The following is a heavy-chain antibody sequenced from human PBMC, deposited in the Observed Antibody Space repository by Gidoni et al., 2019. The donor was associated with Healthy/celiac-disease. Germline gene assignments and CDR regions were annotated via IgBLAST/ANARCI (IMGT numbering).Heavy chain of an antibody. J-gene: IGHJ5*02. D-gene: IGHD3-3*01. Sequence: QVQLVEAGGVLVKPGGSLRLSCAPSGFTFRDYYMSWIRQAPGKGLEWGSYISSSGSTIYYADSVKGRFTISRDNAKNSLYLQMNSLRAEDTAVYYCARYHGVVINWFDPWGQGTLVTVSS. CDR1: GFTFRDYY. CDR3: ARYHGVVINWFDP. CDR2: ISSSGSTI. V-gene: IGHV3-11*01.